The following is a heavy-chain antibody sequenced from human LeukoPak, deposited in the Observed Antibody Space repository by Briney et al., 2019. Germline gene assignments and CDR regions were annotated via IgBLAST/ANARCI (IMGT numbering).Heavy chain of an antibody. CDR1: GGSISSSSYY. J-gene: IGHJ5*02. CDR3: ARLWGYLNWFDP. Sequence: ASETLSLACTVSGGSISSSSYYCGWIRQPPGKGLEWIGSIYYSGSTYYNPSLKSRVTISVDTSKNQFSLKLSSVTAADTAVYYCARLWGYLNWFDPWGQGTLVTVSS. CDR2: IYYSGST. D-gene: IGHD5-18*01. V-gene: IGHV4-39*07.